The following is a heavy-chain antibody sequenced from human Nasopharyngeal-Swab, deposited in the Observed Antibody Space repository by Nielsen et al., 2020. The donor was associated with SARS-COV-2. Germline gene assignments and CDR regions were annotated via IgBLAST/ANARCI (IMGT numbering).Heavy chain of an antibody. CDR1: AFTVSSNY. D-gene: IGHD3-16*01. V-gene: IGHV3-53*01. CDR3: ARDMGGMEDY. CDR2: IYSGGST. Sequence: GESLKISCAASAFTVSSNYMSWVRQAPGKGLERVSVIYSGGSTYYADSVKGRFTISRDNSKNTLYLQMNSLRAEDTAVYYCARDMGGMEDYWGQGTLVTVSS. J-gene: IGHJ4*02.